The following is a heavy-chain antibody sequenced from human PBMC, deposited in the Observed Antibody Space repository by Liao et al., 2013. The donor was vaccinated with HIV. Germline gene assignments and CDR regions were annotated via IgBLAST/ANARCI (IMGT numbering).Heavy chain of an antibody. D-gene: IGHD3-22*01. CDR1: GASISSGRFY. V-gene: IGHV4-61*02. CDR3: ARGHYYDSSGSRINDAFDI. CDR2: IDDSGST. J-gene: IGHJ3*02. Sequence: QVQLQESGPGLVKPSQTLSLTCSVSGASISSGRFYWSWIRQPAGKGLEWIGRIDDSGSTNYNPSLKSRVTISEDMSMNQFSLQLTSVTAADTAVYHCARGHYYDSSGSRINDAFDIWGQGTIVTVSS.